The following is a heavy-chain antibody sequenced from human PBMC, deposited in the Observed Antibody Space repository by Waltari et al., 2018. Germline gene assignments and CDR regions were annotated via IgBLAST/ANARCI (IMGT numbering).Heavy chain of an antibody. CDR2: IYYSGST. Sequence: QLQLQESGPGLVKPSETLSLTCTVPVGSISSSSYYSGWVRQPPGKGLEWIGSIYYSGSTYYNPSLKSRVTISVDTSKNQFSLKLSSVTAADTAVYYCARHGPYSSSWTLGAFDIWGQGTMVTVSS. V-gene: IGHV4-39*01. CDR1: VGSISSSSYY. CDR3: ARHGPYSSSWTLGAFDI. D-gene: IGHD6-13*01. J-gene: IGHJ3*02.